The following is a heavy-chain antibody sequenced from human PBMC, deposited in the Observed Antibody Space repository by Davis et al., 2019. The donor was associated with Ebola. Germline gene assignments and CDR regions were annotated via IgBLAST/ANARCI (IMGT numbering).Heavy chain of an antibody. CDR1: VITFSSYD. CDR2: ISGSGGST. D-gene: IGHD6-19*01. V-gene: IGHV3-23*01. CDR3: AGGESGWDASDI. Sequence: GGSLRLSCTDSVITFSSYDMTWVRQAPGKGLEWVSAISGSGGSTYYADSVKGRLTISRANANNSLSLQMDSLRAEDTAVYYCAGGESGWDASDIWGRGTMVIVSS. J-gene: IGHJ3*02.